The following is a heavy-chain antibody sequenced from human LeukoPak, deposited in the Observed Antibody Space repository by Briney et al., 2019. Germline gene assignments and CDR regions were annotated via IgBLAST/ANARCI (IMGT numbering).Heavy chain of an antibody. D-gene: IGHD6-13*01. CDR2: ISAYNGNT. CDR3: ARDIIAAAAPEGYFDY. J-gene: IGHJ4*02. CDR1: VYTFTSYG. V-gene: IGHV1-18*01. Sequence: ASVNVSCKASVYTFTSYGISWVRQAPGQGLEWMGWISAYNGNTNYAQKLQGRVTMTTDPSTSTAYMELSSLRSDDTAVYYCARDIIAAAAPEGYFDYWGQGTLVTVSS.